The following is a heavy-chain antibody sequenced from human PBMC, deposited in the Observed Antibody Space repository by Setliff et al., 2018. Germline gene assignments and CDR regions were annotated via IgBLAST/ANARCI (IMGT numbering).Heavy chain of an antibody. D-gene: IGHD2-15*01. CDR2: INPSGGST. V-gene: IGHV1-46*01. CDR3: ARGEAIVVVVDAEGNWFDP. Sequence: ASVKVSCKASGYTFTSYYMHWVRQAPGQGFEWMGIINPSGGSTSYAQKFQGWVTMTRDTSISTVYMELSSLRSEDTAMYYCARGEAIVVVVDAEGNWFDPWGQGTLVTVSS. CDR1: GYTFTSYY. J-gene: IGHJ5*02.